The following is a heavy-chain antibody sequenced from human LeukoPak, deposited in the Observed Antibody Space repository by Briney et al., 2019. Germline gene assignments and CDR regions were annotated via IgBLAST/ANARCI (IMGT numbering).Heavy chain of an antibody. CDR2: IFEIGNT. J-gene: IGHJ5*01. Sequence: PSETLSLTCSVSGGSINNYYWTWIRQPPGKGLEWVGYIFEIGNTNYNPSLKSRVTVSLETSKNQFSLRLNSVTAADMAVYYCARGMMPDWFDFWGQGTLVTVSS. CDR3: ARGMMPDWFDF. CDR1: GGSINNYY. D-gene: IGHD2-2*01. V-gene: IGHV4-59*01.